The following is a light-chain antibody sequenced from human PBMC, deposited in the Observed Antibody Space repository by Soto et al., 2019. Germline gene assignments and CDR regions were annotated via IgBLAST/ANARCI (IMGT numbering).Light chain of an antibody. J-gene: IGLJ3*02. CDR2: DVT. CDR1: SSDVGGYNY. Sequence: QSALTQPRSVSGSPGQSVIISCTGTSSDVGGYNYVSWYQQHPGKAPKLIIYDVTKRPSGVPDRFSGSKSGNTASLTISGLQAEDEADYYCCSYAGTYTGVFGGGTKVTVL. CDR3: CSYAGTYTGV. V-gene: IGLV2-11*01.